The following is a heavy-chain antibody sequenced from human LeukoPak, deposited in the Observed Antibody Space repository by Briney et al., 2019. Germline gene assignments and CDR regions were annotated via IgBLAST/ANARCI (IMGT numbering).Heavy chain of an antibody. CDR1: GFTFSSYA. D-gene: IGHD3-10*01. CDR3: AKPFTYGTPSAFDI. V-gene: IGHV3-23*01. J-gene: IGHJ3*02. Sequence: GGSLRLSCAASGFTFSSYAMNWVRQAPGKGLEWVSAIIGSGGSTFYADSVKGRFTISRDNSKNTLYLQMNSLRAEDTAVYYCAKPFTYGTPSAFDIWDQGTMVTVSS. CDR2: IIGSGGST.